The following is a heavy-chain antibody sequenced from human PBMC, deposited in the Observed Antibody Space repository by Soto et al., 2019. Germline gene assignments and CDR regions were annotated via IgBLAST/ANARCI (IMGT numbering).Heavy chain of an antibody. J-gene: IGHJ4*02. V-gene: IGHV1-18*01. D-gene: IGHD2-2*01. CDR1: GYSLTSYG. CDR2: ISGHDGNT. CDR3: AREYCSSASCYGPDF. Sequence: QVRLVQSGAEVKMPGASVKVSCKASGYSLTSYGISWVRQAPGQGLEWMGWISGHDGNTKYTQKLQGRVTVTTDTSTSTAYMDLRSLRSDDTAVYYCAREYCSSASCYGPDFWGQGTLVTVSS.